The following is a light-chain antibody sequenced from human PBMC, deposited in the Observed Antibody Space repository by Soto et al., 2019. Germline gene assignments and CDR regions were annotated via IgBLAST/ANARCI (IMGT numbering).Light chain of an antibody. CDR2: AAS. V-gene: IGKV3-15*01. CDR1: QNVNSN. Sequence: EIVMTQSPATLSVSPGEGATLSCRASQNVNSNLAWYQLKPGQAPRLLIYAASARATGIPARFSGSGSGTEFTLTISSLQSEDFAVYYCHQYDNWPPYTFGQGTKLEIK. CDR3: HQYDNWPPYT. J-gene: IGKJ2*01.